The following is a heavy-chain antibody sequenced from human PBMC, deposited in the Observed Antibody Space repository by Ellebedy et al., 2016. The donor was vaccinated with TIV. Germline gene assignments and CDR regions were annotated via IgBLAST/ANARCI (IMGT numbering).Heavy chain of an antibody. V-gene: IGHV3-48*03. D-gene: IGHD4-17*01. J-gene: IGHJ5*02. CDR2: ISGSASVT. CDR3: ARGSTTVTSKNWFDP. Sequence: GESLKISCAVSGFTFSSYEMNWVRQAPGKGLEWVSYISGSASVTAYADSVKGRFTISRDNANNSLFLQMNSLRVDDTAVYYCARGSTTVTSKNWFDPWGQGTPVTVSS. CDR1: GFTFSSYE.